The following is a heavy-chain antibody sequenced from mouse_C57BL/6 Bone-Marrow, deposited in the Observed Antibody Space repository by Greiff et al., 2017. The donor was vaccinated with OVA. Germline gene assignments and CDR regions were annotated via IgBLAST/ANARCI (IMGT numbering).Heavy chain of an antibody. V-gene: IGHV10-1*01. Sequence: EVQLVESGGGLVQPKGSLKLSCAASGFSFNTYAMHWVRQAPGKGLEWVACIRSNSNTYATYYADSVKDRFTNSREDSESMLYLQMDSLKSEGTAMYYCVRHGMLRSWGKGTLVTVSA. CDR2: IRSNSNTYAT. J-gene: IGHJ3*01. CDR3: VRHGMLRS. CDR1: GFSFNTYA. D-gene: IGHD1-1*01.